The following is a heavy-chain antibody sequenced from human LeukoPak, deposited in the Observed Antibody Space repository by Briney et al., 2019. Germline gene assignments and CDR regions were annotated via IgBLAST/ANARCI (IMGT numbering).Heavy chain of an antibody. D-gene: IGHD4-17*01. CDR2: ISGSGGST. CDR3: ATLYGDYNWYFDL. CDR1: GFTFSSYA. J-gene: IGHJ2*01. V-gene: IGHV3-23*01. Sequence: GGSLRLSCAASGFTFSSYAMSWVRQAPGKGLEWVSAISGSGGSTYCADSVQGRFTISRDNSKNTLYLQMNSLRAEDTAVYYCATLYGDYNWYFDLWGRGTLVTVSS.